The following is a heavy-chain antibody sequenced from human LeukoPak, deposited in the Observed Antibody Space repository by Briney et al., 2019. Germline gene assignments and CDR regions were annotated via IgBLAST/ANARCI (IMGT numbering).Heavy chain of an antibody. V-gene: IGHV3-7*01. D-gene: IGHD2-21*02. CDR2: INQDGSKK. CDR1: RFTFSNYW. CDR3: AKWGPYCVGDYCPALDS. J-gene: IGHJ4*02. Sequence: GGSLRLSCVASRFTFSNYWMSWVRQAPGKGLEWVANINQDGSKKRYADSVKGRFTISRDNAKGSSYLQLNSLRAQDTAVYYCAKWGPYCVGDYCPALDSWGPGTLVTVSS.